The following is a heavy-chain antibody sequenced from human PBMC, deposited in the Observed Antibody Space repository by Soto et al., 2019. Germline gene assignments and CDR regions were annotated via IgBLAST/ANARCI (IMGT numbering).Heavy chain of an antibody. CDR1: GGSISSTNW. CDR3: ARGTAGPYYSDY. V-gene: IGHV4-4*02. Sequence: PSETLSLTCVVSGGSISSTNWWTWVRQTPGKDLKWIGEIYHTESTKYNPTLKNRVTISLDKSNNQFSLNLKSVTAADTAVYYCARGTAGPYYSDYWGQGTLVTGSS. J-gene: IGHJ4*02. CDR2: IYHTEST. D-gene: IGHD2-21*02.